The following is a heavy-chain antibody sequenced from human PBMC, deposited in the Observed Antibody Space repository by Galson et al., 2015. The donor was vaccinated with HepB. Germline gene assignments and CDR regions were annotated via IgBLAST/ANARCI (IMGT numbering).Heavy chain of an antibody. J-gene: IGHJ4*02. V-gene: IGHV1-18*01. CDR3: ARAAYYYGSGSYDY. CDR2: ISAYNGNT. Sequence: SVKVSCKASGYTLTELSMHWVRQAPGKGLEWMGWISAYNGNTNYAQKLQGRVTMTTDTSTSTAYMELRSLRSDDTAVYYCARAAYYYGSGSYDYWGQGTLVTVSS. CDR1: GYTLTELS. D-gene: IGHD3-10*01.